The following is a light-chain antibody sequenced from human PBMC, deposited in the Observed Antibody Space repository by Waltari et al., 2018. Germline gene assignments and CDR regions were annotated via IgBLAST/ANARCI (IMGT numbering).Light chain of an antibody. CDR2: LVS. V-gene: IGKV2-28*01. J-gene: IGKJ3*01. CDR1: QSLHGNGYTY. Sequence: DIVITQSPLSLPVIPGEPASISCRYSQSLHGNGYTYLDWYLQKPGQSPQLLIYLVSTRASGVPDRFSGTGSGTDFTLNISRVEAEDIGVYYCMQALQTPLFTFGPGTKLDIK. CDR3: MQALQTPLFT.